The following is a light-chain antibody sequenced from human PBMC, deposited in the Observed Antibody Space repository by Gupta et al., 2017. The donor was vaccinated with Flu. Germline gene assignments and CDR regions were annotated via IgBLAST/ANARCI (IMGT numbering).Light chain of an antibody. CDR2: RET. Sequence: SYELTQSLSVSVALGQTARITCKGINIGSKSVNWYQQKSGQAPLLLIYRETNRPSGIPERFSASNSGNTATLTISRAQAGDEADYYCQVWDGTTVVFATGTKVTVL. V-gene: IGLV3-9*01. J-gene: IGLJ1*01. CDR1: NIGSKS. CDR3: QVWDGTTVV.